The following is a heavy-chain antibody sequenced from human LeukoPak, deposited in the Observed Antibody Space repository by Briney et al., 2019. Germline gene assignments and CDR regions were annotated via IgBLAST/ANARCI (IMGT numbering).Heavy chain of an antibody. CDR3: AKDMIGFDY. V-gene: IGHV3-33*06. Sequence: GGSLRLSCAPSGFTFSSYGMHWVRQAPGKGLEWVAVIWYDGSNKYYADSVKGRFTISRDNSKNTLYLQMNSLRAEDTAVYYCAKDMIGFDYWGQGTLVTVSS. CDR2: IWYDGSNK. CDR1: GFTFSSYG. D-gene: IGHD2-21*01. J-gene: IGHJ4*02.